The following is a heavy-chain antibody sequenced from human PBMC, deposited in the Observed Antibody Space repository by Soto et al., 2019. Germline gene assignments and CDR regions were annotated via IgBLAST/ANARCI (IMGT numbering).Heavy chain of an antibody. CDR1: GGTFSNYA. CDR2: IVPIFGTT. Sequence: QVQLVQSGAEVKKPGSSVKVSCKVSGGTFSNYAIDWVRLAPGHGLEWMGGIVPIFGTTYYTQKFQGRATILADHSTTTAYLEMSSLRSEDTAIYYCARVEAVAGLYNYHGLDVWGQGTAVTVSS. V-gene: IGHV1-69*12. CDR3: ARVEAVAGLYNYHGLDV. D-gene: IGHD6-19*01. J-gene: IGHJ6*02.